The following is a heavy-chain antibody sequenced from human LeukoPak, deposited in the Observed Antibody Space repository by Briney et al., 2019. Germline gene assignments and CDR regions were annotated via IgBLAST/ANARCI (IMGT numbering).Heavy chain of an antibody. D-gene: IGHD3-22*01. CDR1: GGTFSTYA. J-gene: IGHJ6*03. CDR2: ISAYNGNT. CDR3: ARLYDSSGYYVFYYYYYMDV. V-gene: IGHV1-18*01. Sequence: ASVKVSCKASGGTFSTYAISWVRQAPGQGLEWMGWISAYNGNTNYAQKLQGRVTMTTDTSTSTAYMELRSLRSDDTAVYYCARLYDSSGYYVFYYYYYMDVWGKGTTVTVSS.